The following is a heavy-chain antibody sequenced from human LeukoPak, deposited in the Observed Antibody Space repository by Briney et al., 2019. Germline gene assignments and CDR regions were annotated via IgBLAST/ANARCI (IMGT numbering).Heavy chain of an antibody. V-gene: IGHV4-59*01. D-gene: IGHD2-21*02. CDR3: ARDTYCGGDCYPRYFDL. J-gene: IGHJ2*01. Sequence: PSETLSLTCTVSGGSISSYYWSWIRQPPGKGLEWIGYIYYSGSTNYNPSLKSRVTISVDTSKNQFSLKLSSVTAADTAVYYCARDTYCGGDCYPRYFDLWGRGTLVTVSS. CDR1: GGSISSYY. CDR2: IYYSGST.